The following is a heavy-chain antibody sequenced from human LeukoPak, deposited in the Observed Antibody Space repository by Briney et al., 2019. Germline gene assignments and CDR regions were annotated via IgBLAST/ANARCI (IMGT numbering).Heavy chain of an antibody. J-gene: IGHJ4*02. CDR1: GFTFDDYG. Sequence: PGGSLRLSCAASGFTFDDYGMSWVRQAPGKGLEWVSGINWNGGSTGYADSVKGRFTISRDNAKNSLYLQMNSLRAEDTALYYCATTYYYDSSGYYYPTDYWGQETLVTVSS. D-gene: IGHD3-22*01. V-gene: IGHV3-20*04. CDR2: INWNGGST. CDR3: ATTYYYDSSGYYYPTDY.